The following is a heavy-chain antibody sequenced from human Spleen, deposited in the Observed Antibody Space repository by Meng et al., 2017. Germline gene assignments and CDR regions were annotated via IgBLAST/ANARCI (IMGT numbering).Heavy chain of an antibody. CDR1: GVTVSHNY. CDR2: MYSGGNT. CDR3: ARWPIDKYTMSALPLDY. V-gene: IGHV3-66*02. Sequence: AESLSLSCAASGVTVSHNYMSWVRQAPGKGLEWVSVMYSGGNTNYADSVKGRFTISRDNSKNTVFLQINSLRVEDTAVYYCARWPIDKYTMSALPLDYWGQGTRVT. J-gene: IGHJ4*02. D-gene: IGHD3-22*01.